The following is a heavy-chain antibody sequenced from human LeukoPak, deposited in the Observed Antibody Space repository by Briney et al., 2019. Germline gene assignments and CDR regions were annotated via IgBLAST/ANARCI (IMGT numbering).Heavy chain of an antibody. V-gene: IGHV4-31*03. Sequence: SETLSLTCTVSGGSISSGGYYWSWIRQHPGKGLEWIGYIYYSGSTYYNPSLKSRVTISVDTSKNQFSLKLSSVTAADTAVYYCASSIFRGYSGYEPLDYWGQGTLVTVSS. CDR2: IYYSGST. CDR1: GGSISSGGYY. D-gene: IGHD5-12*01. J-gene: IGHJ4*02. CDR3: ASSIFRGYSGYEPLDY.